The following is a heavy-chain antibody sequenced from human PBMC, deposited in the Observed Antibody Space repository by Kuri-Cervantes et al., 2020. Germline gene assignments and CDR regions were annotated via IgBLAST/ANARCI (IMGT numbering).Heavy chain of an antibody. J-gene: IGHJ4*02. Sequence: GSLRLSCTVSGGSISSYYWSWIRQPPGKGLEWIGYIYYSGSTNYNPSLKSRVTISVDTSKNQFSLKLSSVTAADTAVYYCARGSGGWYWGYFDYWGQGTLVTVSS. CDR3: ARGSGGWYWGYFDY. CDR2: IYYSGST. D-gene: IGHD6-19*01. CDR1: GGSISSYY. V-gene: IGHV4-59*13.